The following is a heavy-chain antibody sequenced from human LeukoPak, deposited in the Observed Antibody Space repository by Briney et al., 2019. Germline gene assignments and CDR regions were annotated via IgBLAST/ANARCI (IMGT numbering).Heavy chain of an antibody. D-gene: IGHD7-27*01. J-gene: IGHJ6*03. V-gene: IGHV1-69*05. Sequence: SVKVSCEASGGTFSRYAISWVRHAPGQGLEWMGGIIPIFGTANYAQKFQGRVTITTDESTSTAYMELSSLRSEDTAVYYCASRSDWGSLYYYYMDVWGKGTTVTVSS. CDR3: ASRSDWGSLYYYYMDV. CDR1: GGTFSRYA. CDR2: IIPIFGTA.